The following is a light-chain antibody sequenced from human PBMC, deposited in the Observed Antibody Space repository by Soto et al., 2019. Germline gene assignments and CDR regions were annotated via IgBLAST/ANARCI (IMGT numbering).Light chain of an antibody. V-gene: IGKV4-1*01. J-gene: IGKJ1*01. Sequence: DLVMTQAPDSLAVSLGERATINCKSSQSVLYTNNKNDLAWYQQNPGQPPKLLIYWASTRESGVPDRFSGSGSGTDFTLTILRLQAEDVAVSYCQQYYDAPQNFGQGTKVEIK. CDR1: QSVLYTNNKND. CDR2: WAS. CDR3: QQYYDAPQN.